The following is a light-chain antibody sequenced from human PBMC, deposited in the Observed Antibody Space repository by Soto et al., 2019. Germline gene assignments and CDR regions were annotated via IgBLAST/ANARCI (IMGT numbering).Light chain of an antibody. CDR2: AAS. V-gene: IGKV1-39*01. J-gene: IGKJ2*01. CDR3: QQSYSTFSHT. CDR1: QNIGTY. Sequence: DIQMTQSPSSLSASVGDSVTITCRASQNIGTYLNWYQQKPGKAPKLLIYAASSLQSEVPSRFIGSGPGTDFTLTISSLQPGDFATYYFQQSYSTFSHTCGQGTKLDI.